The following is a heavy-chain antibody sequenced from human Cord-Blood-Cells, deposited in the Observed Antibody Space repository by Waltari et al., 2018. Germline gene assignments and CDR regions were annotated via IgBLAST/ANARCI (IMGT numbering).Heavy chain of an antibody. V-gene: IGHV1-2*04. CDR1: GYTFTGYY. CDR3: ARDGGNWYFDL. J-gene: IGHJ2*01. CDR2: INPNSGGT. D-gene: IGHD1-26*01. Sequence: QVQLVQSGAEVKKPGASVKVSCKASGYTFTGYYMHWVRQAPGQGLEWMGWINPNSGGTNYAQKCQGWVTMTRDTSISTAYMELSRLRSDDTAVYYCARDGGNWYFDLWGRGTLVTVSS.